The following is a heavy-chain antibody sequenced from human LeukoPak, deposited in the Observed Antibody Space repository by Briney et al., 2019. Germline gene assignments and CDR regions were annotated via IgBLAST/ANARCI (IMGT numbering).Heavy chain of an antibody. D-gene: IGHD4-17*01. J-gene: IGHJ5*02. Sequence: ASVKVSCKASGYIFTSYNIYWVRQAPGQGLEWMGIINPSGGSTNYAQKFQGRVTMTRDTSTSTAYMELSSLRSEDTAVYYCARLSSHYGDYKVDPWGQGTLVTVSS. CDR2: INPSGGST. CDR1: GYIFTSYN. CDR3: ARLSSHYGDYKVDP. V-gene: IGHV1-46*01.